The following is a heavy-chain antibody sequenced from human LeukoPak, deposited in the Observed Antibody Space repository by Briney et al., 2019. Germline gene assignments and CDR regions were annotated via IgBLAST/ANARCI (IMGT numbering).Heavy chain of an antibody. J-gene: IGHJ4*02. Sequence: HAGGSLRLSCAASGFTFSNYAMHWVRQAPGKGLEWVSGISPSGDIKYYADSVKGRFTISRDNSKNTVYLEVISLTDEDTAVYYCAKDDAWLRYGEWSQGTLVTVSS. CDR3: AKDDAWLRYGE. CDR2: ISPSGDIK. CDR1: GFTFSNYA. V-gene: IGHV3-23*01. D-gene: IGHD3-10*01.